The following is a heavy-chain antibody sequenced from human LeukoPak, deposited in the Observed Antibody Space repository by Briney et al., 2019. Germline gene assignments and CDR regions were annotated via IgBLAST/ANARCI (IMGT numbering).Heavy chain of an antibody. J-gene: IGHJ4*02. CDR3: ARFEEYQLLWNYFDY. V-gene: IGHV5-51*01. D-gene: IGHD2-2*01. Sequence: GESLKISCEGSGYSFTSYWIGWVRQMPGKGLEWMGIIYPGDSDTRYSPSFQGQVTISADKSISTAYLQWSSLKASDTAMYYCARFEEYQLLWNYFDYWGQGTLVTVSS. CDR1: GYSFTSYW. CDR2: IYPGDSDT.